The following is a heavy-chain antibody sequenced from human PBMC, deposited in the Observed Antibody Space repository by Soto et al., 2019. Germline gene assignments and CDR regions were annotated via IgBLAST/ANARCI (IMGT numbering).Heavy chain of an antibody. D-gene: IGHD6-25*01. CDR3: ARGRGYVYGSNFYGLDV. Sequence: SETLSLTCGVYRGSFSGFYWSWVRQTPGGGLEWIGEINHSGTTNYNPSFQNRVTISVDKSTNNFSLKMTSVTAADAAVYYCARGRGYVYGSNFYGLDVWGQGTTVTV. J-gene: IGHJ6*02. CDR1: RGSFSGFY. V-gene: IGHV4-34*01. CDR2: INHSGTT.